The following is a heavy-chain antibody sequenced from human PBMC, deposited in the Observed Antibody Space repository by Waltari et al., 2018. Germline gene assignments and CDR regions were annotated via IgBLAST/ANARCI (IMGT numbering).Heavy chain of an antibody. D-gene: IGHD5-12*01. Sequence: QVQLQESGPGLVKPSETLSLTCAVSGYSISSGYYWGWLRQPPGKGLEWIGSIYHSGSTYYNPSLKSRVTISVDTSKNQFSLKLSSVTAADTAVYYCARDLSPEVAYFDYWGQGTLVTVSS. CDR3: ARDLSPEVAYFDY. V-gene: IGHV4-38-2*02. CDR1: GYSISSGYY. J-gene: IGHJ4*02. CDR2: IYHSGST.